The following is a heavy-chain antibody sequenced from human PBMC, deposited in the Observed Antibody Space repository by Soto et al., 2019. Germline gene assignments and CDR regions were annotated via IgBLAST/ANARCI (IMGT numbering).Heavy chain of an antibody. V-gene: IGHV3-30*18. Sequence: GGSLRLSCAASGFTFSSYGMHWVRQAPGKGLEWVAIISYDGINKYYADSVKGRFTISRDKSKNTLYLQMNSLRAEDTAVYYCAKDRSSSWLSSGWSDYWGQGTLVTVSS. CDR1: GFTFSSYG. CDR3: AKDRSSSWLSSGWSDY. J-gene: IGHJ4*02. D-gene: IGHD6-19*01. CDR2: ISYDGINK.